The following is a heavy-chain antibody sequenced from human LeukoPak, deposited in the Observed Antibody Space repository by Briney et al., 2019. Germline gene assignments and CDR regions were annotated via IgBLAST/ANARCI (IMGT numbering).Heavy chain of an antibody. Sequence: PGGSLRLSCAASGFTFSSYGMHWVRQAPGKGLEWVALILYDASNKYYADSVKGRFTISRDNSKNMLYLQMNSLRAEDTAVYYCATYLYYYYGMDVWGQGTTVTVSS. V-gene: IGHV3-30*03. J-gene: IGHJ6*02. CDR1: GFTFSSYG. CDR3: ATYLYYYYGMDV. CDR2: ILYDASNK.